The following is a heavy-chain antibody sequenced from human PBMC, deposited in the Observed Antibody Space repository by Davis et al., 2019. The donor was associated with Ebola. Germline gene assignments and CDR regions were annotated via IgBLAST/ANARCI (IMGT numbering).Heavy chain of an antibody. Sequence: GGSLRLSCAASGFTFSSYGMHWVRQAPGKGLEWVSAISGSGGSTYYADSVKGRFTISRDNSKNTLYLQMNSLRAEDTAVYYCAKIWLGDYYYDSSGYYNYWGQGTLVTVSS. CDR2: ISGSGGST. D-gene: IGHD3-22*01. CDR3: AKIWLGDYYYDSSGYYNY. J-gene: IGHJ4*02. CDR1: GFTFSSYG. V-gene: IGHV3-23*01.